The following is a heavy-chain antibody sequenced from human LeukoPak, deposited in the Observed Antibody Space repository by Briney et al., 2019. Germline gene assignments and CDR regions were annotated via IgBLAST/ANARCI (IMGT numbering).Heavy chain of an antibody. Sequence: GGSLRLSCAASGFTFSSYWMHWVRQAPGKGLVWVSRINTDGSSTSYADSVKGRFTISRDNAKNTLYLQMNSLRAEDTAVYYCARDAPRGYCGGDCYSQWGQGTLVTVSS. CDR1: GFTFSSYW. D-gene: IGHD2-21*01. V-gene: IGHV3-74*01. CDR3: ARDAPRGYCGGDCYSQ. CDR2: INTDGSST. J-gene: IGHJ4*02.